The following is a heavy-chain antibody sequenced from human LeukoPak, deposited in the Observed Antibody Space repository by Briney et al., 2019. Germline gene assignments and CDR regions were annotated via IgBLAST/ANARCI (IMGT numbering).Heavy chain of an antibody. CDR3: ARPEDDSSGYPPNAFDI. CDR1: GGSISSGDYY. V-gene: IGHV4-30-4*01. Sequence: KSSETLSLTCTVSGGSISSGDYYWSWIRQPPGKGLEWFGYIYYSGSTYYNPSLKSRVTISVDTSKNQFSLKLSSVTAADTAVYYCARPEDDSSGYPPNAFDIWGQGTMVTVSS. CDR2: IYYSGST. D-gene: IGHD3-22*01. J-gene: IGHJ3*02.